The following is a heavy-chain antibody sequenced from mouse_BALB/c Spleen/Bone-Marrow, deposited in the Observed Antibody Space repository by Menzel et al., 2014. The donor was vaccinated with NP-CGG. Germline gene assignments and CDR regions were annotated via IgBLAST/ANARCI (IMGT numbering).Heavy chain of an antibody. Sequence: EVKLVESGGGLVQPGGSRKLSCAASGFTFSSFGMHWVRQAPEKGLEWVAYISSGSSTIYYADTVKGRFTISRDNPKSTLFLQMTSLRSEDTAMYYCARRGSNHWYFDVWGAGTTVTVSS. CDR2: ISSGSSTI. CDR1: GFTFSSFG. CDR3: ARRGSNHWYFDV. D-gene: IGHD1-1*01. V-gene: IGHV5-17*02. J-gene: IGHJ1*01.